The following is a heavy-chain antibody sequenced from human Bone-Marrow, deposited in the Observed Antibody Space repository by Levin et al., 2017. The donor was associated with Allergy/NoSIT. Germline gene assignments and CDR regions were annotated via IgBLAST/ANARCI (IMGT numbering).Heavy chain of an antibody. Sequence: GESLKISCAASGFTFSNAWMSWVRQAPGKGLEWVGRIKSKTDGGTTDYAAPVKGRFTISRDDSKNTLYLQMNSLKTEDTAVYYCTTDLGYCSSTSCYNWFDPWGQGTLVTVSS. J-gene: IGHJ5*02. CDR2: IKSKTDGGTT. CDR3: TTDLGYCSSTSCYNWFDP. V-gene: IGHV3-15*01. D-gene: IGHD2-2*01. CDR1: GFTFSNAW.